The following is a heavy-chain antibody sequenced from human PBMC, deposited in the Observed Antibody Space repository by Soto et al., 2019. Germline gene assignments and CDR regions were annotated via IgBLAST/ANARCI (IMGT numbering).Heavy chain of an antibody. Sequence: QVQLVQSGAEVKKPGSSVKVSCKASGGTFSSYAISWVRQAPGQGLEWMGGIIPIFGTANYAQKFQGRVTITADESTSTAYMELSSLRSEDTAVYYCASGGLWVGGHGYNPRGDAFDIWGQGTMVTVSS. J-gene: IGHJ3*02. CDR2: IIPIFGTA. CDR3: ASGGLWVGGHGYNPRGDAFDI. V-gene: IGHV1-69*01. D-gene: IGHD3-10*01. CDR1: GGTFSSYA.